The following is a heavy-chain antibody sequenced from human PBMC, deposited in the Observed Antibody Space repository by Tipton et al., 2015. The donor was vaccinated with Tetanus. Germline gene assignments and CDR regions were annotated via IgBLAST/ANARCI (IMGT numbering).Heavy chain of an antibody. CDR3: ARSKLLWFGESLSGFDS. Sequence: TLSLTCTVSGGSMSTYYWSWIRQPPGKGLEWIGYVYYTGSTDYNPSLKSPVTISVDTSKSQFSLRLTSVTAADTAVYYCARSKLLWFGESLSGFDSWGQGTLVTVSA. D-gene: IGHD3-10*01. CDR1: GGSMSTYY. J-gene: IGHJ4*02. V-gene: IGHV4-59*01. CDR2: VYYTGST.